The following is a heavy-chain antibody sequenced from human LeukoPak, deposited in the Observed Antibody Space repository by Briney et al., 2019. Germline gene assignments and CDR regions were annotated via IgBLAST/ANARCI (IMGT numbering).Heavy chain of an antibody. CDR3: GSPRHHKRQIYSSGWYAFDY. Sequence: SQTLSLTCSVSGGSINSADYYWTWIRQHPGKVLEWIGEINHSESTNYNPSLKSRVTISVDTSKNQFSLKLSSVTAADAAVYYCGSPRHHKRQIYSSGWYAFDYWGQGTLVTVSS. J-gene: IGHJ4*02. CDR1: GGSINSADYY. CDR2: INHSEST. D-gene: IGHD6-19*01. V-gene: IGHV4-31*03.